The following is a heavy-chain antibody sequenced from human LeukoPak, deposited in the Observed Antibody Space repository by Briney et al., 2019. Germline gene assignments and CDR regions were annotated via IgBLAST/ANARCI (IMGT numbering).Heavy chain of an antibody. Sequence: GESLKISCKGSGYSFTSYWIGWVRQMPGKGLEWMGIIYPGDSDTRYSPSFQGQVTISADKSISTAYLQWSSLKASDTATYYCARLSRPTGKVLYYYYMDVWGKGTTVTVSS. D-gene: IGHD3-3*02. J-gene: IGHJ6*03. V-gene: IGHV5-51*01. CDR3: ARLSRPTGKVLYYYYMDV. CDR2: IYPGDSDT. CDR1: GYSFTSYW.